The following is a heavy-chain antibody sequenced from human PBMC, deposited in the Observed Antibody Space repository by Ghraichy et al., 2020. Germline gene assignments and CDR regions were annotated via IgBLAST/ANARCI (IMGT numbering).Heavy chain of an antibody. D-gene: IGHD3-16*02. J-gene: IGHJ4*02. Sequence: SETLSLTCTVSGGSLNSDSYYWGWIRQPPGKGLEWIGSVYSSGGSFYSPSLKSRVTISLDTSRSQFSLQLSSVTAADTSLYFCARRNPGVVGALDYWGQGTLVTVSS. V-gene: IGHV4-39*01. CDR3: ARRNPGVVGALDY. CDR2: VYSSGGS. CDR1: GGSLNSDSYY.